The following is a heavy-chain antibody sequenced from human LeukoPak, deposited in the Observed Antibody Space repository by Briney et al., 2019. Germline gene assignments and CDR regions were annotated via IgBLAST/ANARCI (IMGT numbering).Heavy chain of an antibody. J-gene: IGHJ4*02. Sequence: SETLSLTCTVSGASISSYHWSWIRQPPGKGLEWIGYIYYSGSTHYNPSLKSRVTISVDTSKNQFSLRLSSMTAADTAVYYCASGPYPAAGTDHQFDYWGQGTLVTVSS. CDR2: IYYSGST. CDR1: GASISSYH. D-gene: IGHD6-13*01. V-gene: IGHV4-59*01. CDR3: ASGPYPAAGTDHQFDY.